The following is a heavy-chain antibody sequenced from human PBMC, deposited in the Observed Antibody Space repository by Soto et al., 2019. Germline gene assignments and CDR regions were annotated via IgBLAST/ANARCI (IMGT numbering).Heavy chain of an antibody. CDR1: GYTFTSYD. V-gene: IGHV1-8*01. D-gene: IGHD3-3*01. CDR3: ARGLFWSGAYGMDV. CDR2: MNPNSGNT. Sequence: QVQLVQSGAEVKKPGASVKVSCKASGYTFTSYDINWVRQATGQGLEWMGWMNPNSGNTGYAQKFQGRVTMTRNTSISTAYMELSSLRSEDTAVYYGARGLFWSGAYGMDVWGQGTTVTVSS. J-gene: IGHJ6*02.